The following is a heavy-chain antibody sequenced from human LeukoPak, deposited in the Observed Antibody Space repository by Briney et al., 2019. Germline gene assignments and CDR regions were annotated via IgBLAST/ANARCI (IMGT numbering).Heavy chain of an antibody. D-gene: IGHD3-16*02. J-gene: IGHJ4*02. Sequence: PSETLSLTCAVYGGSFSNYYWSWIRQPPGKGLEWVSAISGSGGSTYYADSVKGRFTISRDNSKNTLYLQMNSLRAEDTAVYYCAKFTFGGVIVHLFDYWGQGTLVTVSS. CDR3: AKFTFGGVIVHLFDY. V-gene: IGHV3-23*01. CDR1: GGSFSNYY. CDR2: ISGSGGST.